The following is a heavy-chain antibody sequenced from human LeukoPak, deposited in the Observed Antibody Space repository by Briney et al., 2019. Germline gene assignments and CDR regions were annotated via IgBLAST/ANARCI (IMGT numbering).Heavy chain of an antibody. CDR1: GFIVSENY. CDR3: VRDRWPGLGDF. Sequence: GGSLRLSCAASGFIVSENYMSWVRQAPGKGLEWVSTVYSGGLTFYADPVKGRFTISRDNSKNTLYLQMSSLRAEDTAVYYCVRDRWPGLGDFWGQGTRSPSP. J-gene: IGHJ6*02. D-gene: IGHD6-19*01. V-gene: IGHV3-66*01. CDR2: VYSGGLT.